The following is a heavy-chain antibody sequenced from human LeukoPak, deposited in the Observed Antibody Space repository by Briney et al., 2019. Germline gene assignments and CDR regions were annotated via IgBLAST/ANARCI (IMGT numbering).Heavy chain of an antibody. CDR2: IIPIFGTA. Sequence: ASVKVSCKASGGTFSSYAISWVRQAPGQGLEWMGGIIPIFGTANYAQKFQGRVTITADESTSTAYMELSSLRSEDTAVYYCARVSGSYRWFDPWGQGTLVTVSS. J-gene: IGHJ5*02. CDR1: GGTFSSYA. CDR3: ARVSGSYRWFDP. V-gene: IGHV1-69*13. D-gene: IGHD1-26*01.